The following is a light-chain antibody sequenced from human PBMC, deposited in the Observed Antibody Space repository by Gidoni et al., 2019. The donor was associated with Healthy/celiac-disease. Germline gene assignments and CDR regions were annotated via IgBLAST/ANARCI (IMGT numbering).Light chain of an antibody. Sequence: QSVLTQPPSASGTPGQRVTISWSGSSSNIGSNYVYWYQQLPGTAPKLLIYSNNQRPSGVPDRFSGSKSGTSASLAIIGLRSEDEADYYCAAWDDSLSGVVFGGGTKLTVL. J-gene: IGLJ2*01. CDR2: SNN. V-gene: IGLV1-47*02. CDR3: AAWDDSLSGVV. CDR1: SSNIGSNY.